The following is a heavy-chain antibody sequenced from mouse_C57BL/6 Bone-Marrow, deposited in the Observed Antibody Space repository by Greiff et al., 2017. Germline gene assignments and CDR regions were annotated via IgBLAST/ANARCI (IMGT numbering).Heavy chain of an antibody. Sequence: VQLQQPGTELVKPGASGYTFTSYWMHWVKQRPGQGLEWIGNINPSNGGTNYNEKFKSKATLTVDKSSSTAYMQLSSLTSEDSAVYYCARDYDYPYFDYWGQGTTLTVSS. CDR1: GYTFTSYW. V-gene: IGHV1-53*01. CDR3: ARDYDYPYFDY. D-gene: IGHD2-4*01. J-gene: IGHJ2*01. CDR2: INPSNGGT.